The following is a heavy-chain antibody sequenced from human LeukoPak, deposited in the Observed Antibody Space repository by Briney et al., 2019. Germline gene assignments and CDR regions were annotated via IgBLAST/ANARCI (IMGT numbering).Heavy chain of an antibody. CDR2: INPNSGGT. CDR3: ARVSQQWLVQTADAFDI. V-gene: IGHV1-2*02. D-gene: IGHD6-19*01. CDR1: GYTFTGYY. J-gene: IGHJ3*02. Sequence: ASVKVSCKASGYTFTGYYMHWVRQAPGQWLEWMGWINPNSGGTNYAQKFQGRVTMTRDTSISTAYMELSRLRSDDTAVYYCARVSQQWLVQTADAFDIWGQGTMVTVSS.